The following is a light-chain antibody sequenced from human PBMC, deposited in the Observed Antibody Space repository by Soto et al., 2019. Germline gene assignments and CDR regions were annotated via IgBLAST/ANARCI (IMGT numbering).Light chain of an antibody. CDR1: QNVATN. Sequence: EMVLTQSPGTLSLSPGDRATLSCRASQNVATNLAWYQQRPGQAPRLLIYGASTRATGIPARFSGSGSGTEFTLTISSLQSEDFAVYYCQQYNNWPITFGGGTKVDI. CDR2: GAS. CDR3: QQYNNWPIT. J-gene: IGKJ4*01. V-gene: IGKV3-15*01.